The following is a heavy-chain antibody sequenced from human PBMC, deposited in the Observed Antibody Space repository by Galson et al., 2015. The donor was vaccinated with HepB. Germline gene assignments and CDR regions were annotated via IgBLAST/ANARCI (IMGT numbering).Heavy chain of an antibody. V-gene: IGHV1-2*02. CDR2: INPNRGGT. J-gene: IGHJ3*02. Sequence: SVKVSCKASGYTFTGYYMHWVRQAPGQGLEWMGWINPNRGGTNYAQKFQGRFTMTSDTSISTAYMELSRLRSADTAVYYCARVSSGWSVGDFDIWVQGTMVTVSS. D-gene: IGHD6-19*01. CDR3: ARVSSGWSVGDFDI. CDR1: GYTFTGYY.